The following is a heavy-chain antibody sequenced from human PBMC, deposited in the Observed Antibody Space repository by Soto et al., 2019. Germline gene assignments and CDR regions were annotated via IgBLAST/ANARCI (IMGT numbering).Heavy chain of an antibody. Sequence: GASVKVSCKASGGTFSSYAISWVRQAPGQGLEWMGGIIPIFGTANYAQKFQGRVTITADESTSTAYMELSSLRSEDTAVYYCARVLGYYYDSSGYYRRFDPWGQGTLVTVSS. CDR2: IIPIFGTA. D-gene: IGHD3-22*01. V-gene: IGHV1-69*13. J-gene: IGHJ5*02. CDR1: GGTFSSYA. CDR3: ARVLGYYYDSSGYYRRFDP.